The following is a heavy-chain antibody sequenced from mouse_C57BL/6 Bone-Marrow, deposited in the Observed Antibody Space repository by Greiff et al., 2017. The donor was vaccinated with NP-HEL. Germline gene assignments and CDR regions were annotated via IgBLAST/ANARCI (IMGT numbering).Heavy chain of an antibody. CDR2: INPNNGGT. CDR1: GYTFTDYY. J-gene: IGHJ4*01. CDR3: AKTDYYAMDY. V-gene: IGHV1-26*01. Sequence: VQLQQSGPELVKPGASLKISCKASGYTFTDYYMNWVKQSHGKSLEWIGDINPNNGGTSYNQKFKGKATLTVDKSSSTAYMELRSLTSEDSAVYYCAKTDYYAMDYWGQGTSVTVSS.